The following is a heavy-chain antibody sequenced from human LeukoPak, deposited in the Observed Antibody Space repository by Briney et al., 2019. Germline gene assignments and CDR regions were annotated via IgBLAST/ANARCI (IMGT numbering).Heavy chain of an antibody. Sequence: GGSLRLSCAASGFTFDDYAMHWVRQAPGKGLEWVSGISWNSGSIGYADSAKGRFTISRDNAKNSLYLQMNSLRAEDTALYYCAKDIEDSYGYSFDYWGQGTLVTVSS. CDR3: AKDIEDSYGYSFDY. CDR2: ISWNSGSI. D-gene: IGHD5-18*01. CDR1: GFTFDDYA. J-gene: IGHJ4*02. V-gene: IGHV3-9*01.